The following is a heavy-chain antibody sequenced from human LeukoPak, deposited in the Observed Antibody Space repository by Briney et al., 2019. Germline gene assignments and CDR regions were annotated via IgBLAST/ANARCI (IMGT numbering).Heavy chain of an antibody. D-gene: IGHD3-10*01. CDR2: INGDGSCT. CDR3: ARLGSGPGYYFDY. V-gene: IGHV3-74*01. CDR1: GFTFNNYW. J-gene: IGHJ4*02. Sequence: GGSVRLSCAASGFTFNNYWIHWVRQVPGPGLVWVSRINGDGSCTSYAESVKGRFTIPRDSAKNTLYLQTNSLRAEDTALYYCARLGSGPGYYFDYWGRGTLVTVSS.